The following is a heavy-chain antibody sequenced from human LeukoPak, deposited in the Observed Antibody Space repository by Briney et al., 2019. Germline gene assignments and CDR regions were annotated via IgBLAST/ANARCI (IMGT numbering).Heavy chain of an antibody. CDR2: INPSGGST. Sequence: ASVKVSCKASGYTFTSYYMHWVRQAPGQGLEWMGIINPSGGSTSYAQKLQGRVTMTTDTSTSTAYMELRSLRSDDTAVYYCARDSRDYGGNPPDYWGQGTLVTVSS. V-gene: IGHV1-46*01. CDR1: GYTFTSYY. J-gene: IGHJ4*02. D-gene: IGHD4-23*01. CDR3: ARDSRDYGGNPPDY.